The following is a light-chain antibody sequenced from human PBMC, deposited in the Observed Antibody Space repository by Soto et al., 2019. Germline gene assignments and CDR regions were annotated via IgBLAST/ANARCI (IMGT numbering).Light chain of an antibody. CDR3: SSYTNSDTRV. CDR2: DVS. V-gene: IGLV2-14*01. J-gene: IGLJ1*01. Sequence: QSALTQPASVSGSPGQSSTISCTGTSSDVGGYNYVSWYQQHPGKAPKLMIYDVSNRPSGVSNRFSGSKSGNTASLTISGLQAEDEADYYCSSYTNSDTRVFGTGTKLTVL. CDR1: SSDVGGYNY.